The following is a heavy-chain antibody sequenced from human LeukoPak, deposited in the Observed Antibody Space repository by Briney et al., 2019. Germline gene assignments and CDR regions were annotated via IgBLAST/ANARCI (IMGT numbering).Heavy chain of an antibody. J-gene: IGHJ4*02. Sequence: GGSLRLSCAASGFTFSSYSMNWVRQAPGKGLEWVSSISSSSSYTYYADSVKGRFTISRDNAKNSLYLQMNSLRAEDTAVYYCARGAYYDISSLGYWGQGTLVTVSS. CDR3: ARGAYYDISSLGY. V-gene: IGHV3-21*01. CDR1: GFTFSSYS. CDR2: ISSSSSYT. D-gene: IGHD3-9*01.